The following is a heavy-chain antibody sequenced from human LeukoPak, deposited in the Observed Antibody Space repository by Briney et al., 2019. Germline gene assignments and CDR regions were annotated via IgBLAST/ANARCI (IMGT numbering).Heavy chain of an antibody. CDR2: ISYDGSNK. D-gene: IGHD2-15*01. J-gene: IGHJ4*02. CDR1: GFIFSSYA. Sequence: GGSLRLSCAASGFIFSSYAMHWVRQAPGKGLAWVAVISYDGSNKYYADSVKGRFTISRDNSKNTLYLQMNSLRAEDTAVYYCARGSRWWWLVLSELSVDFDYWGQGTLVTVSS. V-gene: IGHV3-30*04. CDR3: ARGSRWWWLVLSELSVDFDY.